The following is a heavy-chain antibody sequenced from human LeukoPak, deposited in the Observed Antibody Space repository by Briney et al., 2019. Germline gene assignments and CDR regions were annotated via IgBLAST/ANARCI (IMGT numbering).Heavy chain of an antibody. J-gene: IGHJ3*02. D-gene: IGHD3-22*01. CDR1: GFTFSSYA. Sequence: QPGGSLRLSCSASGFTFSSYAMHWVRQAPGKGLEYVSAISSNGGSTYYADSVKGRFTISRDNSKNTLYLQMSSLRAEDTAVYYCVKGDSSGYYTPHAFDIWGQGTMVTVSS. CDR2: ISSNGGST. CDR3: VKGDSSGYYTPHAFDI. V-gene: IGHV3-64D*06.